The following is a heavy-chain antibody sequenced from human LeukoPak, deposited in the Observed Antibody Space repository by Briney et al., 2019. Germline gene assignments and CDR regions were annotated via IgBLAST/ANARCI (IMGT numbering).Heavy chain of an antibody. D-gene: IGHD3-22*01. J-gene: IGHJ2*01. CDR2: IYSNGIT. CDR3: ASRAYYDSSGYYPTSGYFDL. V-gene: IGHV4-4*08. Sequence: SETLSLTCTVSGGSIFSYYWNWIRQPPGKGLEWIGYIYSNGITNYSPSLRSRGTISIATSKNQFSLRLRSVTAADTAIYYCASRAYYDSSGYYPTSGYFDLWGRGILVTVSS. CDR1: GGSIFSYY.